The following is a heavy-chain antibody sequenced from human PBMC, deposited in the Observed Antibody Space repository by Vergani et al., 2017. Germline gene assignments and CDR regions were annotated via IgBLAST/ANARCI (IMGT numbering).Heavy chain of an antibody. J-gene: IGHJ4*02. D-gene: IGHD5-18*01. CDR2: ISGSGGST. CDR1: GFTFSSYA. Sequence: EVQLLESGGGLVQPGGSLRLSCAASGFTFSSYAMSWVRQAPGKGLEWVSAISGSGGSTYYADSVKGRFTISRDNAKNSLYLQMNSLRAEDTAVYYCARSGYSYGAMYYFDYWGQGTLVTVSS. CDR3: ARSGYSYGAMYYFDY. V-gene: IGHV3-23*01.